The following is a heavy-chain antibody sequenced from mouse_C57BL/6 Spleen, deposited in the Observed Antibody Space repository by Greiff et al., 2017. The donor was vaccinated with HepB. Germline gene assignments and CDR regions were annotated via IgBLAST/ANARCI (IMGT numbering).Heavy chain of an antibody. CDR1: GYAFSSSW. J-gene: IGHJ3*01. Sequence: VQLQQSGPELVKPGASVKISCKASGYAFSSSWMNWVKQRPGKGLEWIGRIYPGDGDTNYNGKFKGKATLTADKSSRTAYMQLSSLTSEDSAVYFCARGQLRLPWFAYWGQGTLVTVSA. D-gene: IGHD3-2*02. V-gene: IGHV1-82*01. CDR2: IYPGDGDT. CDR3: ARGQLRLPWFAY.